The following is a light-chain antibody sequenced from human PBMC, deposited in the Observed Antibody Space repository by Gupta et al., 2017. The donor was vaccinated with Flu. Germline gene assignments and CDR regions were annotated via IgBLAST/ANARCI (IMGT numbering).Light chain of an antibody. CDR1: QSLLQSHGYNY. V-gene: IGKV2-28*01. Sequence: DIVMTQSPLSLPVTPGEPASISCRSSQSLLQSHGYNYLDWYLQKPGQAPQVLIYWGSNRAAGVPDRFSGSGSGTDFTLKITRVEAEDVGVYYCMQDLKTHTFGGGTKVEIK. CDR2: WGS. J-gene: IGKJ4*01. CDR3: MQDLKTHT.